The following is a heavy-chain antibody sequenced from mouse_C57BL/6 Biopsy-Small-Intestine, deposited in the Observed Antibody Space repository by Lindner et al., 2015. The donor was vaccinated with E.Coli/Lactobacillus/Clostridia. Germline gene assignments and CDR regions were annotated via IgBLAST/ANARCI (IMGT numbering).Heavy chain of an antibody. J-gene: IGHJ2*01. CDR1: GYSFTGNY. CDR2: INPSTGGS. V-gene: IGHV1-42*01. Sequence: VQLQESGPELVKSGASVKISCKASGYSFTGNYVNWVKQSPEKSLEWIGEINPSTGGSTYNQKFRAKATLTVDRSSSTAYIQLKSLTSEDSAVYYCARREVYYFDYWGQGTTLTVSS. CDR3: ARREVYYFDY.